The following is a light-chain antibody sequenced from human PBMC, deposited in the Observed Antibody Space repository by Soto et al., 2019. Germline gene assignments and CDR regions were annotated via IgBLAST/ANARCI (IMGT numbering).Light chain of an antibody. CDR2: EGS. CDR3: CSYADSSTYV. J-gene: IGLJ1*01. CDR1: SSDVGSYNV. Sequence: QSVLNQPASVSGSPGQSLTISCNGTSSDVGSYNVVSWYQQHPGKAPKLMIYEGSKRPSGVSNRFSGSKSGNTASLTISGLQAEDEADYYCCSYADSSTYVFGTGTKVTV. V-gene: IGLV2-23*01.